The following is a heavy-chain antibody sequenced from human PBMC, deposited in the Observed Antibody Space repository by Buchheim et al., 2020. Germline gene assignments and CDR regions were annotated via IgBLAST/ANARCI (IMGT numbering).Heavy chain of an antibody. Sequence: QVQLQESGPGLVKPSETLSLTCTVSGGSISSYYWSWIRQPPGKGLEWIGYIYYSGSTNYNPSLKSRVTISVDTSKNQFSLKLSSVTAADTAVYYCARETYYYDSSGPSVLYYFDYWGQGTL. CDR3: ARETYYYDSSGPSVLYYFDY. CDR1: GGSISSYY. CDR2: IYYSGST. J-gene: IGHJ4*02. D-gene: IGHD3-22*01. V-gene: IGHV4-59*01.